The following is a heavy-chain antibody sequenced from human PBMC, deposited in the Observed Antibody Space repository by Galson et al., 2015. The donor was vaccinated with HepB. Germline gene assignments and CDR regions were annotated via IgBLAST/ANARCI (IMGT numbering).Heavy chain of an antibody. CDR1: GYTFSTYY. Sequence: SVKVSCKASGYTFSTYYIHWVRQAPGQGLEWMGIINPSGGRTNYAQKFQDRVTMTRDTSTGTVYMQLSSLRSEDMAVYYCATIRVGFCITSSCKADDFDIWGQGTMVTVSS. CDR3: ATIRVGFCITSSCKADDFDI. J-gene: IGHJ3*02. V-gene: IGHV1-46*01. D-gene: IGHD2-2*01. CDR2: INPSGGRT.